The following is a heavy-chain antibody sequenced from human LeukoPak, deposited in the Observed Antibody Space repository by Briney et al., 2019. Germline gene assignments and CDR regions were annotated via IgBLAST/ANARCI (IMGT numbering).Heavy chain of an antibody. CDR1: GGSISSSSYY. D-gene: IGHD4-11*01. V-gene: IGHV4-39*01. CDR2: IYYSGST. J-gene: IGHJ6*03. Sequence: SETLSLTCTVSGGSISSSSYYWGWIRQPPGKGLEWIGSIYYSGSTYYNPSLKSRVTISVDTSKNQFSLKLSSVTAADTAVYYCATTVTSDDYFYYMDVSGKGTTVTVSS. CDR3: ATTVTSDDYFYYMDV.